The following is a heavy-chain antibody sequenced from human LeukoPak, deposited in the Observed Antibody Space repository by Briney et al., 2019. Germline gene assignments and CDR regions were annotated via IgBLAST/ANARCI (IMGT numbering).Heavy chain of an antibody. V-gene: IGHV4-4*07. J-gene: IGHJ6*03. Sequence: SETLSLTCTVSGGSISGYYWSWIRQPAGKGLEWIGRICTSGSTNYNPSLKSRVTMSVDTSKNQFSLKLSSVTAADTAVYYCARDFDSSGYYYSYYYYYMDVWGKGTTVTVSS. CDR1: GGSISGYY. D-gene: IGHD3-22*01. CDR2: ICTSGST. CDR3: ARDFDSSGYYYSYYYYYMDV.